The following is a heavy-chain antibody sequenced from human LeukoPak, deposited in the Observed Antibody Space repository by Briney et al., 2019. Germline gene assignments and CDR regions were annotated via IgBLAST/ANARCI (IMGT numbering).Heavy chain of an antibody. CDR2: INHSGTT. J-gene: IGHJ4*02. CDR1: GGSFSGYY. V-gene: IGHV4-34*01. Sequence: SESLSLTCAVYGGSFSGYYWSWIRQPPGKGLEWIGEINHSGTTNYNPSLKSRVTISVDTSKNQFSLNLSSVTAADTAVYYCARGQGTVTTHWGQGTLVTVSS. D-gene: IGHD4-17*01. CDR3: ARGQGTVTTH.